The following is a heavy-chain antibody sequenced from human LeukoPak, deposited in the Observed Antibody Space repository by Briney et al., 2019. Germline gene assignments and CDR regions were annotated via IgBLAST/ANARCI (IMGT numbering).Heavy chain of an antibody. CDR1: GYTLTELS. Sequence: ASVKVSCKVSGYTLTELSMHWVRQAPGKGLEWMGGFDPEDGETIYAQKFQGRVTMTRDTSTSTVYMELSSLRSEDTAVYYCARGSGDYGGMADAFDIWGQGTMVTVSS. CDR2: FDPEDGET. CDR3: ARGSGDYGGMADAFDI. V-gene: IGHV1-24*01. D-gene: IGHD4-17*01. J-gene: IGHJ3*02.